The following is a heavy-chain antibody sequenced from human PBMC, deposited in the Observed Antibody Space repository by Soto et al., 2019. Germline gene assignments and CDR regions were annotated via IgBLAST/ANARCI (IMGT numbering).Heavy chain of an antibody. Sequence: GGSLRLSGAASGFTFSSYGMHWVRQAPGKGLEWVAVISYDGSNKYYADSVKGRFTISRDNSKNTLYLQMNSLRAEDTAVYYCAKDRRLYCSGGSCPLDYWGQGTLVTVSS. D-gene: IGHD2-15*01. CDR2: ISYDGSNK. V-gene: IGHV3-30*18. CDR3: AKDRRLYCSGGSCPLDY. J-gene: IGHJ4*02. CDR1: GFTFSSYG.